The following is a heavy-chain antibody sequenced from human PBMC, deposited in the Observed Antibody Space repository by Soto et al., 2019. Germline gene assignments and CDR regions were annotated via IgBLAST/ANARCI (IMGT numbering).Heavy chain of an antibody. Sequence: GGSLRLSCAASGFTFSSYGMHWVRQAPGKGLEWVAVISYDGSNQYSADSVKGRFTISRDNSKNTLYLQMNSLRAEDTAVYYCAKDVITISEAFDIWGQGTMVTVSS. CDR2: ISYDGSNQ. CDR1: GFTFSSYG. J-gene: IGHJ3*02. CDR3: AKDVITISEAFDI. D-gene: IGHD2-21*01. V-gene: IGHV3-30*18.